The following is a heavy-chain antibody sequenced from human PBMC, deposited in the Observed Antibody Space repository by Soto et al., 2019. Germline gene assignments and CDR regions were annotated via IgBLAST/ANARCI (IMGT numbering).Heavy chain of an antibody. CDR1: GFTFDDYA. CDR2: ISWNSGSI. J-gene: IGHJ4*02. V-gene: IGHV3-9*01. Sequence: GGSLRLSCAASGFTFDDYAMHWVRQTPGKGLEWVSGISWNSGSIGYADSVKGRFTISRDNAKNSLYLQMNSLRPEDTALYYCARDRDYSFWSGYYDYWGQGTLVTVSS. CDR3: ARDRDYSFWSGYYDY. D-gene: IGHD3-3*01.